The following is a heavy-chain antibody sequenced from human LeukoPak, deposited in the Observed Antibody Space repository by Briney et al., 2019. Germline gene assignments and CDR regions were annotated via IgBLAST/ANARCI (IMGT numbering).Heavy chain of an antibody. CDR1: GGTFSSYA. V-gene: IGHV1-69*13. D-gene: IGHD3-3*01. J-gene: IGHJ5*02. Sequence: SVKVSCKASGGTFSSYAISWVRQAPGQGLEWMGGIIPIFGTANHAQKFQGRVTITADESTSTAYMELSSLRSEDTAVYYCARQYYDFWSGYYTWWFDPWGQGTLVTVSS. CDR2: IIPIFGTA. CDR3: ARQYYDFWSGYYTWWFDP.